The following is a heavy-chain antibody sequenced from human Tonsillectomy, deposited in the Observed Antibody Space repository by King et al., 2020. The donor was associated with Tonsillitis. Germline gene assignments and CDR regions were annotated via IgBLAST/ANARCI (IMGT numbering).Heavy chain of an antibody. V-gene: IGHV3-30*18. J-gene: IGHJ4*02. D-gene: IGHD6-13*01. CDR1: GFTFSSYG. CDR2: ISYDGSNK. Sequence: VQLVESGGGVVQPGRSLRLSCAASGFTFSSYGMHWVRQAPGKGLEWVAVISYDGSNKYYADCVKGRFTSSRDNSKNTLYMQMNSLRAEDTAVYYSAKVPLPYSRNWYGLSYWGQGTLVTVSS. CDR3: AKVPLPYSRNWYGLSY.